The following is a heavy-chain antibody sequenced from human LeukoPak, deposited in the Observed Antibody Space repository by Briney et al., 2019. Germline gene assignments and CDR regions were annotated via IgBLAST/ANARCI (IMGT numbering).Heavy chain of an antibody. Sequence: SETLSLTCAVYGGSFSGYYWSWIRQPPGKGLEWIGEINHSGSTNYNPSLKSRVTISVDTSKNQFSLKLSSVTAADTAVYYCARVVPAAGTYYYYHYGMDVWGKGTTVTVSS. D-gene: IGHD2-2*01. CDR3: ARVVPAAGTYYYYHYGMDV. CDR1: GGSFSGYY. J-gene: IGHJ6*04. V-gene: IGHV4-34*01. CDR2: INHSGST.